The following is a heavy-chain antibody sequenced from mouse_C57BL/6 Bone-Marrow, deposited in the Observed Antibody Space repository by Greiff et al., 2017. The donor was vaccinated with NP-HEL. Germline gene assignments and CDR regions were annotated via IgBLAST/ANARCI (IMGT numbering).Heavy chain of an antibody. V-gene: IGHV5-6*01. CDR3: ARDDYAWFAY. D-gene: IGHD2-4*01. CDR2: ISTGGSYT. Sequence: EVMLVESGGDLVKPGGSLKLSCAASGFTFSSYGMSWVRQTPDKRLEWVATISTGGSYTHYPDSVKGRSTISRDNAKNTLYLQMGSLKSEETGMYYCARDDYAWFAYWGRGTLVTVSA. J-gene: IGHJ3*01. CDR1: GFTFSSYG.